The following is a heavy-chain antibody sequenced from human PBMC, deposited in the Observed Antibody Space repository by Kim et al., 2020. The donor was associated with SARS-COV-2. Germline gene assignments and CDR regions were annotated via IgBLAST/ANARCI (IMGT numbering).Heavy chain of an antibody. Sequence: ASVKVSCKASGYTFTSYDINWVRQATGQGLEWMGWMNPNSGNTGYAQMFQGRVTMTRNTSISTAYMELSSLRSEDTAVYYCARGHLKSIVVVIAPRPYYYYMDVWGKGTTVTVSS. CDR2: MNPNSGNT. CDR3: ARGHLKSIVVVIAPRPYYYYMDV. V-gene: IGHV1-8*01. D-gene: IGHD2-21*01. CDR1: GYTFTSYD. J-gene: IGHJ6*03.